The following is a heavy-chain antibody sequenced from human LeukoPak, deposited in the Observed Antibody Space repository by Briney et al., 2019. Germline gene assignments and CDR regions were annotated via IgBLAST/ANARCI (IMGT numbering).Heavy chain of an antibody. CDR2: IKQDGSQK. CDR1: GFTFSSYA. CDR3: ARGVPYASWSGPHYSDY. D-gene: IGHD3-3*01. J-gene: IGHJ4*02. V-gene: IGHV3-7*01. Sequence: GGSLRLSCAASGFTFSSYAMSWVRQAPGKGLEWVANIKQDGSQKYYVDSVKGRFSISRDNAKNSLYLQVNSLRAEDTAVYYCARGVPYASWSGPHYSDYWGQGTLVTVSS.